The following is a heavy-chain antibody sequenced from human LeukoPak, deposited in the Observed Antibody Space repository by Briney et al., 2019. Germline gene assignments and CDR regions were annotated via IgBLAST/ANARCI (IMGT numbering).Heavy chain of an antibody. CDR1: GFTFSSYW. CDR3: ARDWFDGDYDRFDY. Sequence: GGSLRLSCAVSGFTFSSYWMSWFRQAPGRGLEWVANINQDGNQKFSVDSVKGRFTISRDNAKNSLSLQMNSLRVEDTAVYYCARDWFDGDYDRFDYWGQGTLVTVSS. D-gene: IGHD4-17*01. J-gene: IGHJ4*02. V-gene: IGHV3-7*03. CDR2: INQDGNQK.